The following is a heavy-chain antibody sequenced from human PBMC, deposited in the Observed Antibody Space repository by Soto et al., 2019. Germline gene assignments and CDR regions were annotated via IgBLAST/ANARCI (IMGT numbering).Heavy chain of an antibody. CDR1: VGSFSGDY. D-gene: IGHD1-7*01. CDR3: TRHRLDVVVRAVGGYHWNYEVY. Sequence: PSETLPLPCAVHVGSFSGDYCSWVRQPPGKGLEWIGSISYSGSTYYNPTLKTRVAIPVDSSKTRFSLNLSSVTAPATARYYITRHRLDVVVRAVGGYHWNYEVYWGPGTLGTVSS. V-gene: IGHV4-34*01. CDR2: ISYSGST. J-gene: IGHJ4*02.